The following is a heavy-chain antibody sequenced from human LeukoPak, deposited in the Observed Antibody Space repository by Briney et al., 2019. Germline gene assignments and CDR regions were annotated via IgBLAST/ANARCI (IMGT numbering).Heavy chain of an antibody. V-gene: IGHV3-23*01. J-gene: IGHJ4*02. CDR2: ISGGGGST. D-gene: IGHD3-16*02. CDR1: GFTFSSYA. Sequence: GGSLRLSCAASGFTFSSYAMSWVRQAPGKGLEWVSAISGGGGSTYYADSVKGRFTISRDNSKNTLYLQMNSLRAEDTAVYYCAKHRIAQVITFGGVIAIFDYWGQGTLVTVSS. CDR3: AKHRIAQVITFGGVIAIFDY.